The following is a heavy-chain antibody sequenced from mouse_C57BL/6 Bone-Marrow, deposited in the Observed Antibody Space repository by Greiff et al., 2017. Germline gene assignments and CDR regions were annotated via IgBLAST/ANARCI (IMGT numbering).Heavy chain of an antibody. CDR3: ARQESGYNWYFDV. V-gene: IGHV5-16*01. CDR2: INYDGSST. J-gene: IGHJ1*03. Sequence: DVHLVESEGGLVQPGSSMKLSCTASGFTFSDYYMAWVRQVPEKGLEWVANINYDGSSTYYLDSLKSRFIISRDNAKNILYLQMSSLKSEDTATYYCARQESGYNWYFDVWGTGTTVTVSS. D-gene: IGHD2-2*01. CDR1: GFTFSDYY.